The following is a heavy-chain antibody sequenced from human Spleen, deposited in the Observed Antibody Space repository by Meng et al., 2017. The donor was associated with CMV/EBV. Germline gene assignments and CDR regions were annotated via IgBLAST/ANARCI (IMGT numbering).Heavy chain of an antibody. CDR3: AREGDGYYFDY. Sequence: SETLSLTCTVSGYSISSGYYWGWIRQPPGKGLEWIGSLYHSGNTYYNPSLKSRVTISVDTSENQISLKLRSVTAADTAVYYCAREGDGYYFDYWGQGTLVTVSS. D-gene: IGHD3-10*01. V-gene: IGHV4-38-2*02. CDR1: GYSISSGYY. CDR2: LYHSGNT. J-gene: IGHJ4*02.